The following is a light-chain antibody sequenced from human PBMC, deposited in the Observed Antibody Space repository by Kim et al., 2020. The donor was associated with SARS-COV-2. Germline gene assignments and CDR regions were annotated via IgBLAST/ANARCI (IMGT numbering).Light chain of an antibody. J-gene: IGKJ4*01. CDR2: AAS. Sequence: ASTGDRVTITCRASQDISSYLAWYQKKPGKAPKLLIYAASSLQSGVPSRFSGSGSGTDFTLTISCLQPEDIATYYCQQYYNYPPTFGGGTKVDIK. CDR1: QDISSY. CDR3: QQYYNYPPT. V-gene: IGKV1-8*01.